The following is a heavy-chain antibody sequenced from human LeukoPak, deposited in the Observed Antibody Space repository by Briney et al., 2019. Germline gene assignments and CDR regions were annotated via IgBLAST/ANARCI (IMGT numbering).Heavy chain of an antibody. Sequence: SQTLSLTCTVSGGSISSYYWSWIRQPPGKGLEWIGYIYYSGSTNYNPSLKSRVTISVDTSKNQFSLKLSSVTAADTAVYYCAREHIDGMDVWGQGTTVTVSS. CDR3: AREHIDGMDV. J-gene: IGHJ6*02. CDR2: IYYSGST. V-gene: IGHV4-59*01. CDR1: GGSISSYY. D-gene: IGHD2-21*01.